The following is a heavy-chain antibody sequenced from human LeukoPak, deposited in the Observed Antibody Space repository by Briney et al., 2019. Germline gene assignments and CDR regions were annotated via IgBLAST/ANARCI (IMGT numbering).Heavy chain of an antibody. J-gene: IGHJ4*02. Sequence: ASVKVSCKASGYTFISYAMNWVRQAPGQGLEWMGWINTNTGNPTYAQGFTGRFVFSLDTSVSTAYLQISSLKAEDTAVYYCAIGEQQLVARDPVFDYWGQGTLVTVSS. V-gene: IGHV7-4-1*02. CDR2: INTNTGNP. D-gene: IGHD6-13*01. CDR1: GYTFISYA. CDR3: AIGEQQLVARDPVFDY.